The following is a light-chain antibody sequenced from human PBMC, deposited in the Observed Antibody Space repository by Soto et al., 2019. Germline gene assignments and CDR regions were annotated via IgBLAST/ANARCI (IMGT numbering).Light chain of an antibody. J-gene: IGKJ1*01. CDR1: QTIITF. Sequence: DIHMTQSPSSLSASVGDSVTLTVRASQTIITFLNWYQHKPGKAPKLLIFDASNLHSGVPSRFSRSGSGTDFTLTISSLQPEDFASYSCQQRWSSPWTFGQGSKVDIK. CDR3: QQRWSSPWT. CDR2: DAS. V-gene: IGKV1-39*01.